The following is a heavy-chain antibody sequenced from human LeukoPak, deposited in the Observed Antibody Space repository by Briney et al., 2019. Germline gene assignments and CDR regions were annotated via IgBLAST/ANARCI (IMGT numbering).Heavy chain of an antibody. Sequence: GGTLRLSCAASGFTFSSYGMRWVRQAPGKGLEWVSTISGSGGSTYYADSVKGRFTISRDNSKNTLYLQMNSLRAEDTAVYYCATTGYSSRNYWGQGTLVTVSS. CDR1: GFTFSSYG. D-gene: IGHD6-13*01. J-gene: IGHJ4*02. CDR3: ATTGYSSRNY. CDR2: ISGSGGST. V-gene: IGHV3-23*01.